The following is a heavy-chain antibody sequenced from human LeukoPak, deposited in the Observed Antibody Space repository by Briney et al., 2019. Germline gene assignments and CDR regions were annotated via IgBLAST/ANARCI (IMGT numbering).Heavy chain of an antibody. Sequence: GGSLRLSCEASAFPFSTYVMSWVRQAPGGGLEWISSISGDGARTYYTNSVKGRLTISRDNPKNTLFLQVNSLRVEDTAVYYCAKGGLTTPLHYWGQGTLVTVSS. CDR3: AKGGLTTPLHY. CDR1: AFPFSTYV. V-gene: IGHV3-23*01. CDR2: ISGDGART. D-gene: IGHD1-14*01. J-gene: IGHJ4*02.